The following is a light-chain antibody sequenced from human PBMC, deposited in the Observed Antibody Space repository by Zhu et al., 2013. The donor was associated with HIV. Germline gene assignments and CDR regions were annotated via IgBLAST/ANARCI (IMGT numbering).Light chain of an antibody. CDR1: RSVLYSPTNMNY. Sequence: DIVMTQSPDSLAVSLGERATINCRSSRSVLYSPTNMNYLTWYQQKPGQPPRLLIYWASTRESGVPDRFSGSGSGTDFTLTISSLQAEDVAIYYCQQYYSTPYTFGQGTKLEIK. J-gene: IGKJ2*01. CDR2: WAS. V-gene: IGKV4-1*01. CDR3: QQYYSTPYT.